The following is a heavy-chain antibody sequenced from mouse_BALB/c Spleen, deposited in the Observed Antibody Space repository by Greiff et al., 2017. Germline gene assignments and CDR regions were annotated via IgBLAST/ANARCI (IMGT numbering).Heavy chain of an antibody. CDR3: ARHEKKVDWFAY. CDR2: ISNGGGST. J-gene: IGHJ3*01. Sequence: EVKLMESGGGLVQPGGSLKLSCAASGFTFSSYTMSWVRQTPEKRLEWVAYISNGGGSTYYPDTVKGRFTISRDNAKNTLYLQMSSLKSEDTAMYYCARHEKKVDWFAYWGQGTLVTVSA. V-gene: IGHV5-12-2*01. CDR1: GFTFSSYT.